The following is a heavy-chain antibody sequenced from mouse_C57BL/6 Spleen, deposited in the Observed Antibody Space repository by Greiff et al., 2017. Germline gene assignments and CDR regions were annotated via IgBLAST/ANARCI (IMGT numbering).Heavy chain of an antibody. CDR2: ISSGSSTI. Sequence: EVQGVESGGGLVKPGGSLKLSCAASGFTFSDYGMHWVRQAPEKGLEWVAYISSGSSTIYYADTVKGRFTISRDNAKNTLFLQMTSLRSEDTAMYYCARVYSNYPYAMDYWGQGTSVTVSS. J-gene: IGHJ4*01. CDR3: ARVYSNYPYAMDY. CDR1: GFTFSDYG. V-gene: IGHV5-17*01. D-gene: IGHD2-5*01.